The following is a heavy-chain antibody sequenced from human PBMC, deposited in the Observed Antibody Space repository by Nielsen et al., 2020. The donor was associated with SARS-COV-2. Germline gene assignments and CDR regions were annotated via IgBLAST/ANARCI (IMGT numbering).Heavy chain of an antibody. CDR3: ARGNMITLGGVIVPRPFDS. CDR1: GYTFTGYD. V-gene: IGHV1-8*01. CDR2: MNPKSGST. J-gene: IGHJ4*02. Sequence: ASVKVSCKASGYTFTGYDINWVRQATGQGLEWMGWMNPKSGSTGYGEKFQGRVSMTRNTSISTAYLELSSLTSEDTAVYYCARGNMITLGGVIVPRPFDSWGQGTLVTSPQ. D-gene: IGHD3-16*02.